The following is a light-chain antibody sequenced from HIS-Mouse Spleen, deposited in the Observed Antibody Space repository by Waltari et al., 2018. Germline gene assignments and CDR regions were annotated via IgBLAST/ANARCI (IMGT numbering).Light chain of an antibody. CDR3: QVWDSSSDRV. V-gene: IGLV3-21*02. CDR2: DDS. J-gene: IGLJ1*01. Sequence: SYVLTQPPSVSVAPGQTARITCGGNNIGSKSVHWYQQKPGQAPVLVAYDDSDRPSGFPERFSGSNSVNTATLTISRVEAGDEADYYCQVWDSSSDRVFGTGTKVTVL. CDR1: NIGSKS.